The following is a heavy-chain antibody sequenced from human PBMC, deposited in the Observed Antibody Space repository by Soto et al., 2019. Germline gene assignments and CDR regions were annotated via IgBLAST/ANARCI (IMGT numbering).Heavy chain of an antibody. CDR3: ARVDMQWLVLDY. Sequence: SETLSLTCTVSGGSISSYYWSWIRQPPGKGLEWIGYIYYSGSTNYNPSLKSRVTISVDTSKNQFSLKLSSVTAADTAVYYCARVDMQWLVLDYWGQGTLVTVSS. CDR1: GGSISSYY. V-gene: IGHV4-59*01. D-gene: IGHD6-19*01. CDR2: IYYSGST. J-gene: IGHJ4*02.